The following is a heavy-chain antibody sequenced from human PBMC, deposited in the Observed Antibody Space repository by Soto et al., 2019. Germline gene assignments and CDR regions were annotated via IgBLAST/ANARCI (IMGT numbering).Heavy chain of an antibody. Sequence: QVQLVQSGAEVKKPGASVKVSCKASGYTFTTYGISWVRQAPGQGLEWMGWISAYNGNTKYAQKLQGRVTMTTDTSTSTAYMELRSLSSAYTAVYYWARETSIAAADYWGQGTLVTVSS. CDR1: GYTFTTYG. V-gene: IGHV1-18*01. CDR3: ARETSIAAADY. D-gene: IGHD6-13*01. J-gene: IGHJ4*02. CDR2: ISAYNGNT.